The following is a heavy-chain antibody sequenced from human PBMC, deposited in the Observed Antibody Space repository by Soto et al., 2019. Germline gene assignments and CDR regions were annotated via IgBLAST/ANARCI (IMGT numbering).Heavy chain of an antibody. V-gene: IGHV4-39*07. CDR3: QLVRGGLYIMDV. J-gene: IGHJ6*02. Sequence: ETLSLTSTVSDVSIRSSSYYWSGISQPPGKGLEWIGSIYDSGSANYNPSLKSRVTMSIDKSKNQFSLNLNSVTAADTAVYYCQLVRGGLYIMDVWGQGTTVTVSS. CDR1: DVSIRSSSYY. CDR2: IYDSGSA. D-gene: IGHD3-10*01.